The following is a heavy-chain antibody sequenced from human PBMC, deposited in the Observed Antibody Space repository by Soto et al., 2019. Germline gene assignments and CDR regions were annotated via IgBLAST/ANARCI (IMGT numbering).Heavy chain of an antibody. CDR2: FDPEDGDT. J-gene: IGHJ4*02. CDR3: ATLNPYFDF. CDR1: GYTLTGSS. V-gene: IGHV1-24*01. Sequence: ASVQVSCKVSGYTLTGSSMHWVRQAPGRGLEWMGGFDPEDGDTVYAQSFQGRVTMTEDSSTDTAYMELNSLTSADTAVYYCATLNPYFDFWGQGTPVTVSS.